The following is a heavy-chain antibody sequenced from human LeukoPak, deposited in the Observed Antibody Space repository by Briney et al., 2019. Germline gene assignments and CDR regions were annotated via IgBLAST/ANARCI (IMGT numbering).Heavy chain of an antibody. D-gene: IGHD1-1*01. Sequence: GGSLRLSCAASGIIFSSHAISWVRQAPGKGLEWVSAISGSGGTTYYADSVKGRFTISRDNSKNTLPLQMNSLRAEDTAVYYCAKEDTTDMTPLLDYWGQGTLVTVSS. CDR3: AKEDTTDMTPLLDY. CDR2: ISGSGGTT. V-gene: IGHV3-23*01. CDR1: GIIFSSHA. J-gene: IGHJ4*02.